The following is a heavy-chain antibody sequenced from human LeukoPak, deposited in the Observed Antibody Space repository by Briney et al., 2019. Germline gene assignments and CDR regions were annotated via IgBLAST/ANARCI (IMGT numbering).Heavy chain of an antibody. CDR2: FDPEDGET. Sequence: ASVKVSCKVSGYTLTELSMHWVRQAPGKGLEWMGGFDPEDGETIYAQKFQGRVTMTEDTSTDTAYMELSSLRSEDTAVYYCATKVPAAMGGSYYYYYMDVWGKGTTVTVSS. CDR3: ATKVPAAMGGSYYYYYMDV. CDR1: GYTLTELS. V-gene: IGHV1-24*01. D-gene: IGHD2-2*01. J-gene: IGHJ6*03.